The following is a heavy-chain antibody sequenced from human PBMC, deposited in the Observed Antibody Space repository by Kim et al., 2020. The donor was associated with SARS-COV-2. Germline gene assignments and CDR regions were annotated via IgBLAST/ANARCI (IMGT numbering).Heavy chain of an antibody. Sequence: NYAQKLQGRVTMTTDTSTSTAYMGLRSLRSDDTAVYYCARDDGQWLVPYYWGQGTLVTVSS. CDR3: ARDDGQWLVPYY. D-gene: IGHD6-19*01. V-gene: IGHV1-18*01. J-gene: IGHJ4*02.